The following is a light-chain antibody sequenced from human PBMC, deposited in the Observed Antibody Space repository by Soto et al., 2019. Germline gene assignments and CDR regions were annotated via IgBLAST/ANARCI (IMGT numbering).Light chain of an antibody. Sequence: QSVLTQPASVSGSPGQSITISCTGTSSDVGGYNYVSWYQQHPGKAPKLMIYEVNKRPSGVPDRFSGSKSGNTASLTVSGLQAEDEADYYCSAYGGSNNYVLFGGGTKLTVL. CDR3: SAYGGSNNYVL. CDR2: EVN. CDR1: SSDVGGYNY. V-gene: IGLV2-8*01. J-gene: IGLJ2*01.